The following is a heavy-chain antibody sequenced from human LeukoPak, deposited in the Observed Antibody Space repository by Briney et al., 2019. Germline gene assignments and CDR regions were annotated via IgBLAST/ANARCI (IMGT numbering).Heavy chain of an antibody. D-gene: IGHD1-26*01. Sequence: SGGSLRLSCAASGFTFSSYAMSWVRQAPGKGLEWVSAISGSGGSIYYADSVKGRFTISRDNSKNTLYLQMNSLRAEDTAVYYCAKVCSGSYYAFDIWGPGTMVTVSS. CDR2: ISGSGGSI. V-gene: IGHV3-23*01. J-gene: IGHJ3*02. CDR3: AKVCSGSYYAFDI. CDR1: GFTFSSYA.